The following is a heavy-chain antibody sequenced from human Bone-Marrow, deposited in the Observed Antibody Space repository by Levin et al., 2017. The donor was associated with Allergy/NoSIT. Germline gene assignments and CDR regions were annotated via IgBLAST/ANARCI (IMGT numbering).Heavy chain of an antibody. J-gene: IGHJ4*02. CDR1: GYTFTNYI. Sequence: ASVKVSCKTSGYTFTNYIITWVRQAPGQGLEWMGWISTYNGNTKYAPQLQDRVTMTTDTSTSTAYMELRSLRSDDTAVYYCARGVEYYDSSGYAYWGQGTLVTVSS. CDR2: ISTYNGNT. D-gene: IGHD3-22*01. V-gene: IGHV1-18*01. CDR3: ARGVEYYDSSGYAY.